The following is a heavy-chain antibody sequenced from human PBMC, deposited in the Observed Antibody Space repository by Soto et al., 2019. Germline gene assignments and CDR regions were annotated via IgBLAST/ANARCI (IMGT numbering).Heavy chain of an antibody. CDR3: ARHSGSYRLEY. Sequence: QVQLQESGPGLVKPSETLSLTCAVSGDSISNSDAYWTWIRQPPGKGLEWIGTIYYSGITYYNPSLKRRVTMSVDTSKNQFSLKLSSVSATDTALFSCARHSGSYRLEYWGQGTLVTVSS. J-gene: IGHJ4*02. CDR1: GDSISNSDAY. V-gene: IGHV4-39*01. CDR2: IYYSGIT. D-gene: IGHD1-26*01.